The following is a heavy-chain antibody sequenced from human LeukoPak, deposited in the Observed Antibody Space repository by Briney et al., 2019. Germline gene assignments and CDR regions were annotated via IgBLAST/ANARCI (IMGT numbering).Heavy chain of an antibody. CDR3: VRGLAAAGNSFDY. J-gene: IGHJ4*02. Sequence: PGGSLTLSCAASGFTLSTYWMSWVRQAPGKGLEWVANMEGDGSEKNYRDSVKGRFSISRDNAKNTLYLLMNSLRDEDTAVYYCVRGLAAAGNSFDYWGQGTLVTVSS. V-gene: IGHV3-7*01. CDR2: MEGDGSEK. D-gene: IGHD6-13*01. CDR1: GFTLSTYW.